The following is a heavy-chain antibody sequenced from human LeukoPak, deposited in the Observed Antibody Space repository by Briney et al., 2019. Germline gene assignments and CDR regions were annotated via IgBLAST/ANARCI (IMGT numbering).Heavy chain of an antibody. D-gene: IGHD3-10*01. Sequence: GGSLRLSCAASGFTFSSYAMSWVRQAPGKGLEWVSAISGSGGSTYHADSVKGRFTISRDDSKNTAYLQMNSLTTEDTAVYYCSRLRGDGSLTTYSCHGMDVWGQGTTVTVSS. J-gene: IGHJ6*02. CDR3: SRLRGDGSLTTYSCHGMDV. CDR2: ISGSGGST. CDR1: GFTFSSYA. V-gene: IGHV3-23*01.